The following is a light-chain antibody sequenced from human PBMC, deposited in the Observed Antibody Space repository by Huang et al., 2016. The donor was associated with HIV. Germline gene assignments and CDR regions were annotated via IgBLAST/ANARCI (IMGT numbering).Light chain of an antibody. CDR2: DAS. Sequence: DIQMTQSPTSLSASVGDRVTITCQASQDINNCLNWYKQKPGKAPKRLIYDASHLETGVPSRFIGSGSGTHFTFTINSLQPEDFASYYCQQCENLPFTFGPGTKVDI. V-gene: IGKV1-33*01. CDR3: QQCENLPFT. J-gene: IGKJ3*01. CDR1: QDINNC.